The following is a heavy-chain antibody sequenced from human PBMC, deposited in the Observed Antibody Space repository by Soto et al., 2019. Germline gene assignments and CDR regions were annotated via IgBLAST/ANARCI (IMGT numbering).Heavy chain of an antibody. J-gene: IGHJ4*02. CDR3: AKDRDY. CDR2: ISYDGSNK. Sequence: GGSLRLSCAASGFTFSSYGMHWVRQAPGKGLEWVAVISYDGSNKYYADSVKGRFTISRDNSKNTLYLQMNSLRAEDTAVYYCAKDRDYWGQGTLVTVS. V-gene: IGHV3-30*18. CDR1: GFTFSSYG.